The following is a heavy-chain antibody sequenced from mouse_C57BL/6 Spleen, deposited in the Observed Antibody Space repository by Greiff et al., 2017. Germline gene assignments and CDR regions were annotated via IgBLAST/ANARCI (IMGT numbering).Heavy chain of an antibody. Sequence: VKLVESGPGLVAPSQSLSITCTVSGFSLTSYAISWVRQPPGKGLEWLGVIWTGGGTNYNSALKSRLSISKDNSKSQVFLKMNSLQTDDTARYYCARNRDLLPHAMDYWGQGTSVTVSS. CDR2: IWTGGGT. J-gene: IGHJ4*01. CDR1: GFSLTSYA. CDR3: ARNRDLLPHAMDY. D-gene: IGHD1-1*01. V-gene: IGHV2-9-1*01.